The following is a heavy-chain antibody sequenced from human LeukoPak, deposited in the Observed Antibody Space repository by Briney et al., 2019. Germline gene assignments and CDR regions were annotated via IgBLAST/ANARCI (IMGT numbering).Heavy chain of an antibody. V-gene: IGHV1-2*02. Sequence: ASVKVSCKASGYTFTGYYMHWVRQAPGQGLEWMGWINPNSGGTNYAQKFQGRVTMTRDTSISTAYMELSRLRSDDTAVYYCARDDDLSEVLDYWGQGTLVTVSS. D-gene: IGHD6-19*01. J-gene: IGHJ4*02. CDR1: GYTFTGYY. CDR2: INPNSGGT. CDR3: ARDDDLSEVLDY.